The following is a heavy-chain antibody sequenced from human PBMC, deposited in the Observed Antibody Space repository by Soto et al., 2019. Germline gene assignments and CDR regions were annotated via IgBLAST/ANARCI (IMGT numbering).Heavy chain of an antibody. CDR2: IWYDASNK. CDR1: GFTFRTYG. V-gene: IGHV3-33*01. J-gene: IGHJ4*02. D-gene: IGHD1-26*01. CDR3: ARARVDGGELDL. Sequence: VQLVESGGGVVQPGRSLRLSCAASGFTFRTYGMYWVRQAPGKGLEWVAVIWYDASNKYYADSVKGRFTISRDNSENTLYLQMNSLRAEDTAVYYCARARVDGGELDLWGQGTLVTVSS.